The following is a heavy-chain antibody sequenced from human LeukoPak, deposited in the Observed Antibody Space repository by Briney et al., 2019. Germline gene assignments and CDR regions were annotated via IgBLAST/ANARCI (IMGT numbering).Heavy chain of an antibody. V-gene: IGHV1-18*04. CDR3: ARDGRQWFPLDWFDP. CDR1: GYTFTTYG. D-gene: IGHD3-22*01. CDR2: ISAYNGNT. J-gene: IGHJ5*02. Sequence: APGKVSCKAAGYTFTTYGINWVRQAPGQGLEGMGWISAYNGNTNYAQNFQGRITLTTDTSTSTAYMELTSLSFDDTAVYYCARDGRQWFPLDWFDPWGQGTLVTVSS.